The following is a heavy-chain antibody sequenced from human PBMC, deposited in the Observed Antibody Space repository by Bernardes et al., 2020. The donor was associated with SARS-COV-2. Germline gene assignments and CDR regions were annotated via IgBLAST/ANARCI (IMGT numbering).Heavy chain of an antibody. J-gene: IGHJ6*02. V-gene: IGHV3-64*01. CDR1: GFTFSSYA. Sequence: GGSLRLSCAASGFTFSSYAMHWVRQAPGKGLEYVSAISSNGGSTYYANSVKGRFTISRDNSKNTLYLQMGSLRAEDMAVYYCAREGTNYDFWYVGYYYYGMDVWGQGTTVTVSS. CDR3: AREGTNYDFWYVGYYYYGMDV. CDR2: ISSNGGST. D-gene: IGHD3-3*01.